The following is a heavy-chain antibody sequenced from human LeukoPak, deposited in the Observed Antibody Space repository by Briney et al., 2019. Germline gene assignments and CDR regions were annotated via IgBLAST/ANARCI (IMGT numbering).Heavy chain of an antibody. CDR1: GGSISSSSHY. CDR3: ARQEVREYTYGYANA. D-gene: IGHD5-18*01. J-gene: IGHJ5*02. Sequence: KPSETLSLTCTVSGGSISSSSHYWGWIRQPPGKGLEWIGSIYYTGITYYNPSLKSRVTISIDTSKNQFSLKVSSVTAADTAVYYCARQEVREYTYGYANAWGQGTLVTVSS. CDR2: IYYTGIT. V-gene: IGHV4-39*01.